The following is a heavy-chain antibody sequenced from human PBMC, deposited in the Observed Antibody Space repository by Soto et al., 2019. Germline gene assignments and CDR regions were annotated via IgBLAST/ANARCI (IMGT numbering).Heavy chain of an antibody. J-gene: IGHJ4*02. V-gene: IGHV5-51*03. CDR3: ARTFGGHLYSFDF. D-gene: IGHD3-16*01. CDR1: GYTFTSNW. Sequence: EVQLVQSGAEVKKPGESLKISCKGSGYTFTSNWIGWVRQMPEKGLEWMGIIYPGDSETRYSPSFQGQVTISADKSINTAYLQWSSLKASDTAIYYCARTFGGHLYSFDFWGQGTLVTVSS. CDR2: IYPGDSET.